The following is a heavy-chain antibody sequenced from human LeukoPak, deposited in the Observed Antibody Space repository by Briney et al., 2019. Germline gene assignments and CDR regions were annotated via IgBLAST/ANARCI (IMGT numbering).Heavy chain of an antibody. CDR2: IYYSGST. D-gene: IGHD6-19*01. J-gene: IGHJ4*02. V-gene: IGHV4-39*01. Sequence: PSETLSLTCTVSGGSISSSSYYWGWIRQPPGKGLEWIGGIYYSGSTYYNPSLKSRVTISVDTSKNQFSLKLSSVTAADTAVYYCASLAGEGGPYPALVDYWGQGTLVTVSS. CDR3: ASLAGEGGPYPALVDY. CDR1: GGSISSSSYY.